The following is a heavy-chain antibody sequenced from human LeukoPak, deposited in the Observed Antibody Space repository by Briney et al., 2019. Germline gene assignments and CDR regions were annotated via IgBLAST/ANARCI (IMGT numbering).Heavy chain of an antibody. CDR2: IYYSGST. Sequence: SETLTLTCTVSGGSISSYYWSWIGQPPGKGLEWSGYIYYSGSTNYNPSLKSRVTISVDTSKNQFSLKLSSVTAADTAVHYCARHVYDSSGYYFYFDYWGQGTLVTVSS. CDR3: ARHVYDSSGYYFYFDY. CDR1: GGSISSYY. D-gene: IGHD3-22*01. V-gene: IGHV4-59*08. J-gene: IGHJ4*02.